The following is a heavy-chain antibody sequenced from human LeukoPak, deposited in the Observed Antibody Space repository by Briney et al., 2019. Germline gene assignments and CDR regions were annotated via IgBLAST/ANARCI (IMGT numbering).Heavy chain of an antibody. Sequence: ASETLSLTCTVSGGSIGSYYWSWIRQPAGKGLEWIGRIYTSGSTNYNPSLKSRVTMSVDTSKNQFSLKLSSVTAADTAVYYCAGDSRDYYYYGMDVWGQGTTVTVSS. CDR3: AGDSRDYYYYGMDV. V-gene: IGHV4-4*07. CDR1: GGSIGSYY. CDR2: IYTSGST. J-gene: IGHJ6*02.